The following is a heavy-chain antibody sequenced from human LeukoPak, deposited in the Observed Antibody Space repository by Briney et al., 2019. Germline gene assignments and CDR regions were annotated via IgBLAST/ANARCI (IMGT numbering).Heavy chain of an antibody. J-gene: IGHJ4*02. CDR2: FDPEDGET. CDR1: GYTLTELS. Sequence: GASVKVSCKVSGYTLTELSMHWVRQAPGKGLEWMGGFDPEDGETIYAQKFQGRVTMTEDTSTDTAYMELSSLRSEDTAVYYCATFTSSATMVRGYHFDYWGQGTLVTVS. V-gene: IGHV1-24*01. CDR3: ATFTSSATMVRGYHFDY. D-gene: IGHD3-10*01.